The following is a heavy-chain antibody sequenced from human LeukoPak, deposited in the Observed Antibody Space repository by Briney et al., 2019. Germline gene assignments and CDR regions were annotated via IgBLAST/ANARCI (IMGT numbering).Heavy chain of an antibody. CDR2: ISGYSANT. D-gene: IGHD4-17*01. J-gene: IGHJ4*02. Sequence: ASVKVSCKGSGYSFNKFGISWVRQAPGQGLEWMGWISGYSANTDSAQKFQDRVTMTTDNSVTTAYLELRSLRSDDTAVYFCVRVGSAYGDPLEFDFWGQGTLVTVSS. CDR1: GYSFNKFG. V-gene: IGHV1-18*01. CDR3: VRVGSAYGDPLEFDF.